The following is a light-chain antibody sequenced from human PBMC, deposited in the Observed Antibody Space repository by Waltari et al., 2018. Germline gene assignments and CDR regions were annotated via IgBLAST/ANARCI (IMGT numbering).Light chain of an antibody. V-gene: IGKV1-5*03. Sequence: DIQMTQSPSTLAAAVGDRVTITCRASQSISRWLDWYQQKPGKAPKLLISEASTLKSGVPSRFSGSGSGTEFILTIASLQRDDFATYFCQHYNNDRYTFGQGTKLEI. CDR1: QSISRW. CDR2: EAS. CDR3: QHYNNDRYT. J-gene: IGKJ2*01.